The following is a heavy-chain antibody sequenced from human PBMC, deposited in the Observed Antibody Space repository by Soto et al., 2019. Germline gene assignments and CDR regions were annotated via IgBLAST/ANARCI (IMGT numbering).Heavy chain of an antibody. CDR1: GYSLTSYW. V-gene: IGHV5-51*01. Sequence: PGESLKISCKNSGYSLTSYWIAWVRQMPGKGLAWMGIIYPGDSDTRYSPSFQGQVTISADKSISTAYLQWSSLQDSDTAMYYCARRAQGDAFDIWGKGTMVTVSS. CDR3: ARRAQGDAFDI. CDR2: IYPGDSDT. J-gene: IGHJ3*02.